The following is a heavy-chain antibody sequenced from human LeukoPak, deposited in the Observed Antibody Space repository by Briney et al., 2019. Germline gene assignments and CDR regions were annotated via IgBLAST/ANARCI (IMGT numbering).Heavy chain of an antibody. D-gene: IGHD3-16*01. V-gene: IGHV3-74*01. CDR3: ARDPGYESWSPFWGGMDV. J-gene: IGHJ6*04. Sequence: HTGGSLRLSCAASGFTFSSSWMHWVRQAPGKGLVWVSRITRDGSSTTYADSVKGRFTTYRDNAKNTLYLQMDSLRDDDTAVYYCARDPGYESWSPFWGGMDVWGNGTTVIVSS. CDR1: GFTFSSSW. CDR2: ITRDGSST.